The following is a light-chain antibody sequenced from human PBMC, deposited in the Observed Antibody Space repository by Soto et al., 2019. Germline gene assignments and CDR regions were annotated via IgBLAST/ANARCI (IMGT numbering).Light chain of an antibody. CDR3: QQRRTWPPLT. J-gene: IGKJ4*01. CDR1: QSVSNF. V-gene: IGKV3-11*01. Sequence: EIVLTQSPATLSLSPGERATLSCRASQSVSNFLAWYQQKPGQAPRLLIYDASTRATGIPARFSGSGSGTDXALTISSLEPEDFAVYYCQQRRTWPPLTFGGGTKVEIK. CDR2: DAS.